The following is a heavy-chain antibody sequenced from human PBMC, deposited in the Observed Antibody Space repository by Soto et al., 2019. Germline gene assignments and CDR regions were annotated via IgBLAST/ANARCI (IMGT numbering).Heavy chain of an antibody. CDR1: GDSISSGGYS. J-gene: IGHJ4*02. Sequence: QLQLQESGSGLVKPSQTLSLTCVVSGDSISSGGYSWNWIRQPPGKALEWIGHTYHSGGALYNPSLDSRVTSSVDKSKNHFSLRLTSVPAADTAVYYCARDSRSGYYFDNWGQGTLVTVSS. D-gene: IGHD3-22*01. V-gene: IGHV4-30-2*01. CDR3: ARDSRSGYYFDN. CDR2: TYHSGGA.